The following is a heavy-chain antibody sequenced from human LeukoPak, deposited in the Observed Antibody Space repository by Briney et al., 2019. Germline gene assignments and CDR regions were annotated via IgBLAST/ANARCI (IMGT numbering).Heavy chain of an antibody. Sequence: SETLSLTCSVSGGSINSYYWSWIRQPPGKGLEWIGYIYYSGSTNYNPSLKSRVTISIDTSKDQFSLKLNSVTAADTAVYYCARSEDGYNLDYWGQGTLVIVSS. V-gene: IGHV4-59*01. CDR1: GGSINSYY. CDR3: ARSEDGYNLDY. CDR2: IYYSGST. D-gene: IGHD5-24*01. J-gene: IGHJ4*02.